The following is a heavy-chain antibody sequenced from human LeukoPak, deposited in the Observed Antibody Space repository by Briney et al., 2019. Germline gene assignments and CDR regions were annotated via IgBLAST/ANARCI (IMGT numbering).Heavy chain of an antibody. J-gene: IGHJ4*02. V-gene: IGHV4-39*07. D-gene: IGHD6-19*01. CDR1: GVSISSSNSY. CDR3: ARGSYSSGWSGPALDY. Sequence: PSETLSLTCTVSGVSISSSNSYWSWIRQPPGKGLEWIGEINHSGSTNYNPSLKSRVTISVDTSKNQFSLKLSFVTAADTAVYYCARGSYSSGWSGPALDYWGQGTLVTVSS. CDR2: INHSGST.